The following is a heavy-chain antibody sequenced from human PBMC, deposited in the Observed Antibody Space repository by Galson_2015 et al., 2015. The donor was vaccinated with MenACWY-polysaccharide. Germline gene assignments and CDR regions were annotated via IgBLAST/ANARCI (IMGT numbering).Heavy chain of an antibody. D-gene: IGHD3-10*01. CDR1: GYSFPSYW. V-gene: IGHV5-51*03. J-gene: IGHJ1*01. Sequence: QSGAEVKKPGESLTISCKGLGYSFPSYWLGWVRLMPGKGLEWMGIIYPGGSDARFSPSFQDQVTMSVDKSISTAYLQWNSLKASDTAIYYCARITGGEYFQYWGQGALVTV. CDR3: ARITGGEYFQY. CDR2: IYPGGSDA.